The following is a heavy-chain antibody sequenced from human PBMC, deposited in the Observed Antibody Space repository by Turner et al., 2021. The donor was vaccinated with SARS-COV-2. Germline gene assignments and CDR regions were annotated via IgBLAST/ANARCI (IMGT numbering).Heavy chain of an antibody. V-gene: IGHV3-23*01. CDR1: GFTFSSYA. J-gene: IGHJ4*02. CDR3: AKVASNPGDYFDY. D-gene: IGHD4-17*01. CDR2: ISGSGGST. Sequence: EVQLLESGGGLVQPGGSLRLSCAASGFTFSSYAMSWVRQAPGKGREWVSGISGSGGSTYYADSVKGRFTISRDNSKNTLYLQMNSLRAEDTAVYYWAKVASNPGDYFDYWGQGTLVTVSS.